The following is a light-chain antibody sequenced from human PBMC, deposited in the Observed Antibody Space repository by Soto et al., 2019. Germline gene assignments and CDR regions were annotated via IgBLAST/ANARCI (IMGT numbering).Light chain of an antibody. CDR1: QNIDNC. CDR3: RQTYTAPAT. Sequence: DIQMIQSPSSLSASVGDRVTITCRASQNIDNCLSWYQQKPGKAPNLLIYAASSLHSGVPSRFSGSGSGTDFTLTISSLQREDLATDYCRQTYTAPATFGQGTRVEIK. J-gene: IGKJ1*01. V-gene: IGKV1-39*01. CDR2: AAS.